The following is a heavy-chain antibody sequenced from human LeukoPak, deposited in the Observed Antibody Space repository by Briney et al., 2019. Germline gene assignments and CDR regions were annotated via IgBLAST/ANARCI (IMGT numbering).Heavy chain of an antibody. CDR1: GGTFSSYA. CDR2: IIPIFGTA. Sequence: SVKVSCKASGGTFSSYAISWVRQATGKGLEWMGRIIPIFGTANYAQKFQGRVTITTDESTSTAYMELSSLRSEDTAVYCCARDQYSRGWYNPRYYYYYYMDVWGKGTTVTVSS. V-gene: IGHV1-69*05. J-gene: IGHJ6*03. CDR3: ARDQYSRGWYNPRYYYYYYMDV. D-gene: IGHD6-19*01.